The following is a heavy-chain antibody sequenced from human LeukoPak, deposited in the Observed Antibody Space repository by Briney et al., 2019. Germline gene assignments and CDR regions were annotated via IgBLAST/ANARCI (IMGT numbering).Heavy chain of an antibody. CDR3: ARNGRNIAATGYYFHY. CDR2: ISGSGAGT. J-gene: IGHJ4*02. Sequence: PGGSLRLSCTVSGFTFSDYAISWVRQAPGKGLEWVSSISGSGAGTYYADSVKGRFTISRDNSKNTLYVQMNNLRVEDTAVYYCARNGRNIAATGYYFHYWGQGTLVTDSS. V-gene: IGHV3-23*01. D-gene: IGHD6-13*01. CDR1: GFTFSDYA.